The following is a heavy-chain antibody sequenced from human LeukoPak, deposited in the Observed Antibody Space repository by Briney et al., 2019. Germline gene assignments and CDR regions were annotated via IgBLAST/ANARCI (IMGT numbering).Heavy chain of an antibody. J-gene: IGHJ5*02. CDR3: ARGYMTTVTTTWFDP. D-gene: IGHD4-17*01. CDR2: IIPILGIA. CDR1: GDTFTSYA. Sequence: GASVKVSCKASGDTFTSYAISWVRQAPGQGLEWMGRIIPILGIANYAQKFQGRVTITADRSTSTAYMELSSLRSEDTAVYYCARGYMTTVTTTWFDPWGQGTLVTVSP. V-gene: IGHV1-69*04.